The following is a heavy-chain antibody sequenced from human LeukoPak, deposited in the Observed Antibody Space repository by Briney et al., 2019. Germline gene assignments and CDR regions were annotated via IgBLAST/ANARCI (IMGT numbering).Heavy chain of an antibody. D-gene: IGHD3-16*01. CDR1: GFTFTTYG. Sequence: GGSLRLSCAASGFTFTTYGMHWVRQAPGKGLEWVASINHNGNVNYYVDSVKGRFTISRDNAKNSLYLQMSNLRAEDTAVYFCARGGGLDVWGQGATVTVSS. J-gene: IGHJ6*02. CDR3: ARGGGLDV. CDR2: INHNGNVN. V-gene: IGHV3-7*03.